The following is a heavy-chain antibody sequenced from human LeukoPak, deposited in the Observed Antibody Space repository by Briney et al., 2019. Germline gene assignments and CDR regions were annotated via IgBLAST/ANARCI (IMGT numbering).Heavy chain of an antibody. CDR3: ARHRSSWLIDY. J-gene: IGHJ4*02. CDR2: ISDSGGNT. CDR1: GFTFNSYA. D-gene: IGHD6-6*01. V-gene: IGHV3-23*01. Sequence: GGSLRLSCAASGFTFNSYAMSWVRQAPWERLQWVSGISDSGGNTYYADSVRGRFTISRDNSKNTLYLQMNSLRAEDTAVYYCARHRSSWLIDYWGQGALVTVSS.